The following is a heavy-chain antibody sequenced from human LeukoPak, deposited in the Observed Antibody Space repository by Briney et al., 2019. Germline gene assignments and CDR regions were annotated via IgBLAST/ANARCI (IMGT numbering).Heavy chain of an antibody. J-gene: IGHJ3*01. CDR3: TRDSALLGVAFDL. Sequence: GGSLRLSCSASGFPFNTYAIHWVRQAPGKGLEYAAGIGSNGDNTDFADSAKGRFTISRDNSKSTLFLQMNSLRAEDTAVYFCTRDSALLGVAFDLWGQGTVVTVSS. CDR1: GFPFNTYA. D-gene: IGHD2-15*01. CDR2: IGSNGDNT. V-gene: IGHV3-64D*06.